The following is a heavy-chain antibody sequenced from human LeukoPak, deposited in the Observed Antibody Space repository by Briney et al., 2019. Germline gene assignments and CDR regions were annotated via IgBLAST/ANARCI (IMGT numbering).Heavy chain of an antibody. V-gene: IGHV4-59*01. D-gene: IGHD5-12*01. Sequence: PSETLSLTCTVSGGSISSYYWSWIRQPPGKGLEWIGYIYYSGSTNYNPSLKSRVTMSVDTSKNQFSLKLSSVTAADTAVYYCARDGYSGYDSPYYYYGMDVWGQGTTVTVSS. CDR3: ARDGYSGYDSPYYYYGMDV. CDR2: IYYSGST. J-gene: IGHJ6*02. CDR1: GGSISSYY.